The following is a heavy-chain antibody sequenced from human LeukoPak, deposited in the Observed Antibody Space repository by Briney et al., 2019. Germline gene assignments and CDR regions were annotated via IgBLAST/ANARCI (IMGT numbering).Heavy chain of an antibody. V-gene: IGHV4-38-2*02. CDR1: GGSISDYY. J-gene: IGHJ4*02. CDR3: ANERLRGGVVDY. Sequence: SETLSLTCNVSGGSISDYYWNWIRQPAGKGLEWIGSIYHSGSTYYNPSLKSRVTISVDTSKNQFSLKLSSVTAADTAVYYCANERLRGGVVDYWGQGTLVTVSS. CDR2: IYHSGST. D-gene: IGHD4-17*01.